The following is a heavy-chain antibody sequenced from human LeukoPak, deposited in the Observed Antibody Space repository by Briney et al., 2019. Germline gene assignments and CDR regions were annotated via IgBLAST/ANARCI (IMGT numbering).Heavy chain of an antibody. CDR3: ARARRGSGLPWDAFDI. Sequence: SETLSLTCTVSGGSISSYYWGWIRQPPGKGLEWIGYIYYSGSTNYNPSLKSRVTISVDTSKNQFSLKLSSVTAADTAVYYCARARRGSGLPWDAFDIWGQGTMVTVSS. CDR1: GGSISSYY. D-gene: IGHD3-10*01. J-gene: IGHJ3*02. V-gene: IGHV4-59*01. CDR2: IYYSGST.